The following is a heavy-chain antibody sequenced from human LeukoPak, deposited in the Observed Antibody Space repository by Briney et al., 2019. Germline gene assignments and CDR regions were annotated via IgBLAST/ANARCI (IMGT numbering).Heavy chain of an antibody. CDR2: IYPGDPDA. V-gene: IGHV5-51*01. CDR3: ARRRDLYSGSYYPFDY. CDR1: GSSFTSYW. Sequence: GASLQISCKGSGSSFTSYWIGWVRQLPGKGLKWMGIIYPGDPDARYSPSFQGQVTISADKSISTAYLQWSSLKASDTAMYYCARRRDLYSGSYYPFDYWGQGTLVTVSS. J-gene: IGHJ4*02. D-gene: IGHD1-26*01.